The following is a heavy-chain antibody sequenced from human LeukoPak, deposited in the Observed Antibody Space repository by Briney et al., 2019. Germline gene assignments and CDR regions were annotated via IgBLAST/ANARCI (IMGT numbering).Heavy chain of an antibody. J-gene: IGHJ3*02. Sequence: GGSLRLSCAASGFTFNNYWMYWVRQAPGKGLVWVSRINNDGSSTNYADSVRGRFTISRDNANNILYLQMNSLRAEDTAVYYCARDRAFDIWGQGTMVTVSS. CDR1: GFTFNNYW. CDR2: INNDGSST. V-gene: IGHV3-74*01. CDR3: ARDRAFDI.